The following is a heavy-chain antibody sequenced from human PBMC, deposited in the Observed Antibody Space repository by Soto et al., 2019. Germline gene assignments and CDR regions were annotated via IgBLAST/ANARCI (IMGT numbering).Heavy chain of an antibody. CDR1: GFTFSRYT. J-gene: IGHJ5*02. CDR3: AKLALGYCSSTSCRKLGFDP. D-gene: IGHD2-2*01. Sequence: GGSLRLSCAASGFTFSRYTMNWVRQAPGKGLEWVSFISTSDNYIYYADSVKGRFTVSRDNAKNSLYLHMHSLRADDTAVYYCAKLALGYCSSTSCRKLGFDPWGQGTLVTVSS. CDR2: ISTSDNYI. V-gene: IGHV3-21*06.